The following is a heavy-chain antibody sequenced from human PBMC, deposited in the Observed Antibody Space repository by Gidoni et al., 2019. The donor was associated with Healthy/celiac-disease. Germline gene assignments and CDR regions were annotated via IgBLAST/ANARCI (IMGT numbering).Heavy chain of an antibody. D-gene: IGHD5-12*01. CDR1: GFTFSSYS. CDR3: AREMATITGDY. CDR2: ISSSSSTI. V-gene: IGHV3-48*01. Sequence: EVQLVESGGGLVQPGGSLRLSCAASGFTFSSYSMNWVRQAPGKGLEWVSYISSSSSTIYYADSVKGRFTISRDNAKNSLYLQMNSLRAEDTAVYYCAREMATITGDYWGQGTLVTVSS. J-gene: IGHJ4*02.